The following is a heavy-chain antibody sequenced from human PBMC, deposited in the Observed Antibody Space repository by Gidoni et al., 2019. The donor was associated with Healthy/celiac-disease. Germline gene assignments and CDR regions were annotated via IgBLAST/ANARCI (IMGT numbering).Heavy chain of an antibody. Sequence: EVQLVESGGGLVKPGGSLGLSCAASGFTFSSYSMNWGRQAPGKGLEWVSSISSSSSYIYYADSVKGRVTISRDNAKNSLYLQMNSLSAEDTAVYYCARVRELRTGSWYHHYYYGMDVWGQGTTVTVSS. CDR2: ISSSSSYI. CDR3: ARVRELRTGSWYHHYYYGMDV. V-gene: IGHV3-21*01. J-gene: IGHJ6*02. D-gene: IGHD6-13*01. CDR1: GFTFSSYS.